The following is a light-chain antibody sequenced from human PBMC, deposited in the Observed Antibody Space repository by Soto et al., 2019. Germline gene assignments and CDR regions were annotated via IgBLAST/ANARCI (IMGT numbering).Light chain of an antibody. CDR3: QQYDNSPIT. J-gene: IGKJ1*01. CDR2: GAS. CDR1: QSISSSF. V-gene: IGKV3-20*01. Sequence: PGERASLSCGASQSISSSFLAWYQQKPGQAPRLLIYGASSRATGIPDRFSGTGSETDFTLTISRLEPEDFAVYYCQQYDNSPITFGQGTKVDNK.